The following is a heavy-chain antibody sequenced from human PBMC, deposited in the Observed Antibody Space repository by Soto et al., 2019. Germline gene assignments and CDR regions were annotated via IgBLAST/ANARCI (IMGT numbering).Heavy chain of an antibody. J-gene: IGHJ6*02. D-gene: IGHD4-17*01. Sequence: GGSLRLSCAASGLTFSSYAMSWVRQAPGKGLEWVSAISGSGGGTYYADSVKGRFTISRDNSKNTLYLQMNSLRAEDTAVYYCAKYYGDYGRYYYYYGMDVWGQGTTVTVSS. CDR1: GLTFSSYA. V-gene: IGHV3-23*01. CDR3: AKYYGDYGRYYYYYGMDV. CDR2: ISGSGGGT.